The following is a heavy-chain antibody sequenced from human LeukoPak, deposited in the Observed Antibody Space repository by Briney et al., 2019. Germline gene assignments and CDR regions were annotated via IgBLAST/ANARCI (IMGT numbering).Heavy chain of an antibody. Sequence: SVKVSCKASGYTFTSYYMHWVRQAPGQGLEWMGGIIPIFGTANYAQKFQGRVTITADESTSTAYMELSSLRSEDTAVYYCARGNGDYDFDYWGQGTLVTVSS. D-gene: IGHD4-17*01. CDR1: GYTFTSYY. V-gene: IGHV1-69*13. J-gene: IGHJ4*02. CDR3: ARGNGDYDFDY. CDR2: IIPIFGTA.